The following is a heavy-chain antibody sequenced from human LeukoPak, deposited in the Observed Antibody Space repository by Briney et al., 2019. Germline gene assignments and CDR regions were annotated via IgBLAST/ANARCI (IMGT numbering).Heavy chain of an antibody. CDR2: IYYSGST. Sequence: PSETLSLTCTVSGGSISSGGYYWSWIRQHPGKGLEWIGYIYYSGSTYYNPSLKSRVTISVDTSKNQFSLKLSSVTAADTAVYYCARQADDPWSHGAIAAIDYWGQGTLVTVSS. V-gene: IGHV4-31*03. D-gene: IGHD6-6*01. CDR1: GGSISSGGYY. J-gene: IGHJ4*02. CDR3: ARQADDPWSHGAIAAIDY.